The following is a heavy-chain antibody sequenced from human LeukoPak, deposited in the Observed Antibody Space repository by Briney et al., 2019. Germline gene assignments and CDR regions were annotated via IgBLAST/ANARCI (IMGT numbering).Heavy chain of an antibody. CDR2: IYYTGCT. CDR3: ARASGGYYNNWFDP. V-gene: IGHV4-59*01. CDR1: GGSLSTYY. Sequence: SETLSLTCTVSGGSLSTYYWSWIRQPPAKGLEWMGYIYYTGCTNYNPSLKSRVTMSVDTSKSQFSLKLNSVTAADTAVYYCARASGGYYNNWFDPWGQGTLVTVSS. D-gene: IGHD3-22*01. J-gene: IGHJ5*02.